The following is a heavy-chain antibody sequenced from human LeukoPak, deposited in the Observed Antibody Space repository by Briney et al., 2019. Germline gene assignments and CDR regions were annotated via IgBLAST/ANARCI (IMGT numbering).Heavy chain of an antibody. V-gene: IGHV3-33*01. J-gene: IGHJ6*02. CDR2: IWSDGSDR. CDR3: ARGSGNYYYGMDV. D-gene: IGHD1-26*01. Sequence: GRSLRLSCAASGFTFSTYGMHWVRQAPGKGLEWVAVIWSDGSDRYYADSVKGRFTISRDNSKNTLYLQMNSLRAEDTAVYYCARGSGNYYYGMDVWGQGTTVTVSS. CDR1: GFTFSTYG.